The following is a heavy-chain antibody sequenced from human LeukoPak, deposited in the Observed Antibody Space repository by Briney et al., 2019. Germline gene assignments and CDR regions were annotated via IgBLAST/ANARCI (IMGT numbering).Heavy chain of an antibody. CDR2: LDPEDGET. D-gene: IGHD3-22*01. V-gene: IGHV1-24*01. CDR3: ATAAYSYYYDSSGLRAWFYFDY. Sequence: ASVKVSCKVSGYTLTELSMHWVRQAPGKGLEWMGGLDPEDGETIYAQKFQGRVTMTEDTSTDTAYMELSSLRSEDTAVYYCATAAYSYYYDSSGLRAWFYFDYWGQGTLVTVSS. CDR1: GYTLTELS. J-gene: IGHJ4*02.